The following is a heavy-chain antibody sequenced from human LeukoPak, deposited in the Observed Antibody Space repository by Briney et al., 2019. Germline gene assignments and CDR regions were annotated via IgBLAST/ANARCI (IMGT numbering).Heavy chain of an antibody. CDR1: GFTFMSYA. CDR2: ISGSGGST. D-gene: IGHD6-13*01. J-gene: IGHJ4*02. Sequence: GGSLRLSCTASGFTFMSYAMTWVRQVPGGGLEWVSAISGSGGSTYYADSVKGRFTISRDNSKNTLYLQMNSLRAEDTAVYYCAKGSSSTGTGYWGQGTLVTVSS. CDR3: AKGSSSTGTGY. V-gene: IGHV3-23*01.